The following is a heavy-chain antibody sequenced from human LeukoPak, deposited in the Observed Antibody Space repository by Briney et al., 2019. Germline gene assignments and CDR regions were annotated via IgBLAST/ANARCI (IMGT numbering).Heavy chain of an antibody. CDR3: SRSAYYDGSGNYYDY. J-gene: IGHJ4*02. CDR1: GFTFDDYA. D-gene: IGHD3-22*01. V-gene: IGHV3-9*01. Sequence: PGGSLRLSCAASGFTFDDYAMHWVRQAPGKGLEWVSGISWNSGSIGYADSVKGRFTISRDNAKNTLYLQMNGLRAEDTAVYYCSRSAYYDGSGNYYDYWGQGTLVTVSS. CDR2: ISWNSGSI.